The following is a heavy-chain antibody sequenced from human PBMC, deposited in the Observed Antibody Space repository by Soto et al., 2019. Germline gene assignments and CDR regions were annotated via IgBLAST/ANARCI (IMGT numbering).Heavy chain of an antibody. CDR1: GFTFSSYA. CDR2: ISGSGGTT. J-gene: IGHJ6*03. CDR3: ARGIWGSYLEGNYMDV. D-gene: IGHD3-16*02. Sequence: GGSLRLSCAASGFTFSSYAMSWVRQAPGKGLEWVSGISGSGGTTYYADSVKGRFTISRDNSKNTLYLQMNSLRAEDTAVYFCARGIWGSYLEGNYMDVWGKGTTVTVSS. V-gene: IGHV3-23*01.